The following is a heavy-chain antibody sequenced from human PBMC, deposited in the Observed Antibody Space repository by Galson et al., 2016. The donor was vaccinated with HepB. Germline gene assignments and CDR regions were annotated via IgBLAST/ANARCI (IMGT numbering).Heavy chain of an antibody. J-gene: IGHJ5*02. Sequence: TLSLTCTVPGGSINSGAFYWSWVRQHPGKGLEWIGYIYYSGTTHFNPSLKSRVTISVDTSKNHFSLNRTSVTAADTAVYYCARGPDRRGFDPWGQGTLVTVSS. CDR1: GGSINSGAFY. D-gene: IGHD1-14*01. V-gene: IGHV4-31*03. CDR3: ARGPDRRGFDP. CDR2: IYYSGTT.